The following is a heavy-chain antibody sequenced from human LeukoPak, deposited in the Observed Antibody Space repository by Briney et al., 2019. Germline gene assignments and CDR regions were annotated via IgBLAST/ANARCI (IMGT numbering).Heavy chain of an antibody. V-gene: IGHV1-69*05. D-gene: IGHD6-13*01. Sequence: SVKVSCKSSGGTFSSYAISWVRQAPGHGLEWMGRIIPIFGTANYAQKFQGRVTITTDESTSTAYMELSSLRSEDTAVYYCARGLWEQLGPWFDPWGQGTLVTVSS. CDR3: ARGLWEQLGPWFDP. CDR2: IIPIFGTA. J-gene: IGHJ5*02. CDR1: GGTFSSYA.